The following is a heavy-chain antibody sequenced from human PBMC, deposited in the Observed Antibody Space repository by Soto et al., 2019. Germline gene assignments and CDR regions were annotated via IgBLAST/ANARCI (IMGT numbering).Heavy chain of an antibody. V-gene: IGHV4-4*07. CDR1: GGSISSYY. Sequence: QVQLQGSGPGLVKPSATLSLTCPVSGGSISSYYWSWIRQPAGKRLEWIGRIYTSGSTNYTPSLKSRVTMYVDTSKNPLSRKRSAVTAADTAVYYCATEREGPNSRPFDYWGQGTLVTVSS. J-gene: IGHJ4*02. CDR2: IYTSGST. CDR3: ATEREGPNSRPFDY.